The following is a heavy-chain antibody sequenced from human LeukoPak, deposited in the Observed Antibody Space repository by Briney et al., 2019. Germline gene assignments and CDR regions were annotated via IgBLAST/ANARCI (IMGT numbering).Heavy chain of an antibody. CDR3: AKQLAQFDY. D-gene: IGHD6-13*01. Sequence: GGPLRLSFAAPGFTFSSYERNWVRQAPGKGLEWVSYISSSGNTIYYADSVKGRFTISRDNAKNSLYLQMNSLRAEDTAVYYCAKQLAQFDYWGQGTLVTVSS. CDR1: GFTFSSYE. V-gene: IGHV3-48*03. J-gene: IGHJ4*02. CDR2: ISSSGNTI.